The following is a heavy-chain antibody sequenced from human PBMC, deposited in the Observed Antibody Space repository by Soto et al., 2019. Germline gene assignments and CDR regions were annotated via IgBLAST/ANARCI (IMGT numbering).Heavy chain of an antibody. CDR1: NGSINSGGYS. CDR2: VYSGST. D-gene: IGHD2-15*01. V-gene: IGHV4-30-2*01. CDR3: AREDSGGFYDF. J-gene: IGHJ4*02. Sequence: QLQLQESASGLVKPSQTLTLTCTVSNGSINSGGYSWSWTRQPPGQGLEWIGYVYSGSTYYSPSLKSRVTISMDTSKNQVSLRLKSVTAADTAVYYCAREDSGGFYDFWGQGTLVTVSS.